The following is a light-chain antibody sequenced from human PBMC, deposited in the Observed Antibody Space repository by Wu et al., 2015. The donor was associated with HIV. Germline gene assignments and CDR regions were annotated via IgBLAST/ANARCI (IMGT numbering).Light chain of an antibody. CDR1: QSISNY. V-gene: IGKV1-39*01. J-gene: IGKJ2*01. CDR3: QQSYSTPSVT. CDR2: SAS. Sequence: DIQMTQSPSSLSASVGDRVTITCRASQSISNYLNWYQQQPGKAPKLLINSASSLRSGVPSRFSGSGSGTDFALTITSLQPEDFATYYCQQSYSTPSVTSGQGTKLEIK.